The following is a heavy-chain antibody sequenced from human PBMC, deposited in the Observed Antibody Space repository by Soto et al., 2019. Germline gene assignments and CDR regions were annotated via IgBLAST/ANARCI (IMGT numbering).Heavy chain of an antibody. D-gene: IGHD3-16*02. V-gene: IGHV4-39*01. J-gene: IGHJ3*02. CDR3: ARLYGLDAFDI. Sequence: PSETLSLTCTVSGDSIRSSSYWGWIRQPPGKGLEWIGSIYSTGNTYYNPSLNSQVTISVDTSKNQFSLNLISVTAADTAVYYCARLYGLDAFDIWGQGTMVTVSS. CDR1: GDSIRSSSY. CDR2: IYSTGNT.